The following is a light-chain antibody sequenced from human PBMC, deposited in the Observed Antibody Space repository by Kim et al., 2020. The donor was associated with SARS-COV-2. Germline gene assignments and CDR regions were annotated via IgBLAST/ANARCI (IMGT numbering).Light chain of an antibody. CDR2: GAS. CDR3: QQYGSSPWT. Sequence: EIVLTQSPGTRSLSPGERATLSCRASQSVRSSYLAWYQRRPGQAPRLLIYGASSRATGIPDRFSGSGSGTDFTLTISRLEPDDFAVYFCQQYGSSPWTFAQGTKVDIK. V-gene: IGKV3-20*01. J-gene: IGKJ1*01. CDR1: QSVRSSY.